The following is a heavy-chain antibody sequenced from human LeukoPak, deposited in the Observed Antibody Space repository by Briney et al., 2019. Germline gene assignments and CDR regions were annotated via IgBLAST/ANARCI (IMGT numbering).Heavy chain of an antibody. CDR3: ARDRTYCSSTSCYVDY. J-gene: IGHJ4*02. V-gene: IGHV3-21*01. CDR1: GFTFSSYS. Sequence: PGGSLRLSCAASGFTFSSYSMNWVRQAPGKGLEWVSSISSSSTYIYYADSVKGRFTISRDNAKNSLYLQMNSLRAEDTAVYNCARDRTYCSSTSCYVDYWGQGTLVTVSS. CDR2: ISSSSTYI. D-gene: IGHD2-2*01.